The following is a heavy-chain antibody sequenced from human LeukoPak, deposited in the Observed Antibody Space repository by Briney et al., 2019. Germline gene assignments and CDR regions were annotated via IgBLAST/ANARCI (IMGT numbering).Heavy chain of an antibody. D-gene: IGHD2-2*01. CDR3: ARPRGLYCSSTSCFPNYFDY. CDR2: IYPGDSDT. CDR1: GYSFTSYW. V-gene: IGHV5-51*01. J-gene: IGHJ4*02. Sequence: GESLKISCKGSGYSFTSYWIGWVRQMPGKGLERMGIIYPGDSDTRYSPSFQGQVTISADKSISTAYLQWSSLKASDTAMYYCARPRGLYCSSTSCFPNYFDYWGQGTLVTVSS.